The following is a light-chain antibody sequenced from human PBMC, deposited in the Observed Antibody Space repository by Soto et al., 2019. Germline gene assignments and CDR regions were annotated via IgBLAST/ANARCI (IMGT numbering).Light chain of an antibody. Sequence: DIQMTQSPSTLSASVGDRVTITCRASQSISSWLAWYQQKPGKAPKLLIYDASSLESGVPSRFSGSGSGTEFTLTISSLQPDDFATDSCQQYNSYSWTFGQGTKVEIK. J-gene: IGKJ1*01. CDR3: QQYNSYSWT. CDR1: QSISSW. V-gene: IGKV1-5*01. CDR2: DAS.